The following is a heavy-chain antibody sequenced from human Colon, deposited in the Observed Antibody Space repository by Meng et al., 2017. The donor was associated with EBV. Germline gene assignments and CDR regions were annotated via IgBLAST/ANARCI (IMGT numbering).Heavy chain of an antibody. Sequence: VELHESGPGLVKPSESLSLPCAVSGGSISSVYWWTWVRQSPGKGLEWIGEIYHSGSTNYNPSLKSRVTISVDKSKNQFSLKLTSVTAADTAVYYCARGGYYSFDYWGQRTLVTVSS. D-gene: IGHD5-18*01. CDR2: IYHSGST. V-gene: IGHV4-4*02. CDR1: GGSISSVYW. J-gene: IGHJ4*02. CDR3: ARGGYYSFDY.